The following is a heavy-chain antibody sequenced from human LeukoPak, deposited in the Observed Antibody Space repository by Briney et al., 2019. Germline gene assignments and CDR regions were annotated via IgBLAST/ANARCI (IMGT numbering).Heavy chain of an antibody. CDR3: ARGSGYYYYYGMDV. V-gene: IGHV1-69*06. CDR2: IIPIFGTA. J-gene: IGHJ6*04. CDR1: GYTFTSYY. Sequence: SVKVSCKASGYTFTSYYIHWVRQAPGQGLEWMGGIIPIFGTANYAQKFQGRVTITADKSTSTAYMELSSLRSEDTAVYYCARGSGYYYYYGMDVWGKGTTVTVSS.